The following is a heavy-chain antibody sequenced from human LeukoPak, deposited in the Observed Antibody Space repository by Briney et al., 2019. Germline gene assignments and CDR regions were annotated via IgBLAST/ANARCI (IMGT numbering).Heavy chain of an antibody. V-gene: IGHV3-30*03. J-gene: IGHJ4*02. CDR2: ISYDGSNK. CDR3: ARSKTNKIVGATTGFDY. Sequence: GGSLRLSCAASGFTFSSYGMHWVRQAPGKGLEWVAVISYDGSNKYYADSVKGRFTISRDNSKNTLYLQMNSLRAEDTAVYYCARSKTNKIVGATTGFDYWGQGTLVTVSS. CDR1: GFTFSSYG. D-gene: IGHD1-26*01.